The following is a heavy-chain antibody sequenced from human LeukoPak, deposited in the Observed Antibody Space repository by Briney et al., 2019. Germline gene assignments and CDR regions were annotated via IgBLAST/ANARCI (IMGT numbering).Heavy chain of an antibody. CDR1: GYTFTSYY. CDR3: ARGYCSGNSCYYFDY. Sequence: ASVKVSCKASGYTFTSYYMHWVRQAPGQGLEWMGIINPSGGSTSYAQKFQGRVTMTRDMSTSTVYMELSSLRSEDTAVYFCARGYCSGNSCYYFDYWGQGTLVTVSS. D-gene: IGHD2-15*01. V-gene: IGHV1-46*01. J-gene: IGHJ4*02. CDR2: INPSGGST.